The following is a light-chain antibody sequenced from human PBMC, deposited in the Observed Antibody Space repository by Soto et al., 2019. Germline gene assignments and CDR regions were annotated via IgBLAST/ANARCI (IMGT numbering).Light chain of an antibody. V-gene: IGLV2-14*01. CDR1: SSDVGGYNY. Sequence: QSALTQPPSASGSPGQSVTISCTGTSSDVGGYNYVSWYQQHPGKAPKLMIYEVSERPSGVSNRFSGSKSGNTASLTISGLQAEDEAYYYCSSYTTSTSFILFGGGTKLTVL. CDR2: EVS. CDR3: SSYTTSTSFIL. J-gene: IGLJ2*01.